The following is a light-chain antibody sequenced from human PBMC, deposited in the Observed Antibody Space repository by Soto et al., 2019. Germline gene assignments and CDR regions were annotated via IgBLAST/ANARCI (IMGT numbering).Light chain of an antibody. CDR2: SNN. J-gene: IGLJ2*01. CDR1: SSNIGSNY. V-gene: IGLV1-47*02. Sequence: QSVLTQPPSASGTPGQRVTISCSGSSSNIGSNYVYWYQQLPGTAPKLLIYSNNQRPSGVPDRFSGSKSGTSASLAISGLRSEDEGDYYCAAWDDSLSGLVFGGGTKVTVL. CDR3: AAWDDSLSGLV.